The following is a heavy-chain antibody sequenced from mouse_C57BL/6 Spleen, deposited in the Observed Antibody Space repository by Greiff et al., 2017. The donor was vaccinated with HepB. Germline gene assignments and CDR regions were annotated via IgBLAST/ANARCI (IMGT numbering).Heavy chain of an antibody. CDR3: ARDEDKDYYGSAWYFDV. CDR2: FYPGSGSI. Sequence: QVQLQQSGAELVKPGASVKLSCKASGYTFTEYTIHWVKQRSGQGLEWIGWFYPGSGSIKYNEKFKDKATLTADKSSSTVYMELSRLTSEDSAVYFCARDEDKDYYGSAWYFDVWGTGTTVTVSS. D-gene: IGHD1-1*01. CDR1: GYTFTEYT. J-gene: IGHJ1*03. V-gene: IGHV1-62-2*01.